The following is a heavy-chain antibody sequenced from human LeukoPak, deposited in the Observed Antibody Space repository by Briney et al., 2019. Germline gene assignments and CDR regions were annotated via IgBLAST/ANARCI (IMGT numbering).Heavy chain of an antibody. Sequence: PGRSLRLSCAASGFTFSSYGMHWVRQAPGKGLEWVAVISYDGSNKYYADSVKGRFTISRDNSKNTLYLQRNSLRAEDTAVYYCAKEGYSGPPHFPEYFQHWGQGTLVTVSS. CDR3: AKEGYSGPPHFPEYFQH. CDR1: GFTFSSYG. D-gene: IGHD1-26*01. CDR2: ISYDGSNK. J-gene: IGHJ1*01. V-gene: IGHV3-30*18.